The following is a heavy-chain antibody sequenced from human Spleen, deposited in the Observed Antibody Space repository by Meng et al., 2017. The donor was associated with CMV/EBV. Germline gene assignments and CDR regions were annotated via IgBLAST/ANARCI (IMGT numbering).Heavy chain of an antibody. D-gene: IGHD3-16*01. CDR1: ASITTTKW. CDR3: ARVREHTSLGNYWFDP. CDR2: IDHSGNS. J-gene: IGHJ5*02. V-gene: IGHV4-4*02. Sequence: ASITTTKWWTWVRQTPGKGLEWVGEIDHSGNSNSNPSLKSRLTLSLDTSKNYLSLTMTSATAEDTAIYYCARVREHTSLGNYWFDPWGQGTLVTVSS.